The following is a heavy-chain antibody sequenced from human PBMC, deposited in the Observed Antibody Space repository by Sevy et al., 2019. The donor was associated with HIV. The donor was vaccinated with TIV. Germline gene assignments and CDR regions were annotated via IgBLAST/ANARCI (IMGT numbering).Heavy chain of an antibody. J-gene: IGHJ2*01. CDR2: LYSGGST. D-gene: IGHD1-1*01. CDR1: GFTVSSNY. Sequence: GGSLRLSCAASGFTVSSNYVSWVRQAPGKGLEWVSTLYSGGSTYYADSVKGRLTISRDDSKNTLFLQLNSLTVEDTAVYFCAKIQGVKWYFDLWGRGTLVTVSS. V-gene: IGHV3-53*01. CDR3: AKIQGVKWYFDL.